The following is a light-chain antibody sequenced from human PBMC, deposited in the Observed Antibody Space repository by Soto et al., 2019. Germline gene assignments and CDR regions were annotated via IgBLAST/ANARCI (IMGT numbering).Light chain of an antibody. CDR1: SSNIGNNY. J-gene: IGLJ2*01. CDR2: DND. Sequence: QSVLTQPPSVSAAPGQKVTISCSGSSSNIGNNYVSWYQQLPGTAPKLLIYDNDKRPPGIPDRFSGSKSGTSATLGITGLQTGDEADYYCGAWDGSLNTQVFGGGTKVTVL. CDR3: GAWDGSLNTQV. V-gene: IGLV1-51*01.